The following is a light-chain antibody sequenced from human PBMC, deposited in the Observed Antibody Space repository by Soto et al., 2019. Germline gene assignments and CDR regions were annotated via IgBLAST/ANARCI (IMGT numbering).Light chain of an antibody. V-gene: IGLV2-14*01. CDR1: SSDVGGYNY. CDR2: DVS. J-gene: IGLJ1*01. CDR3: SSYTSSSTAPKV. Sequence: QSALTQPASVSGSPGQSITISCTGTSSDVGGYNYVSWYQQHPGKAPKLMIYDVSNRPSGVSNRFSGSKSGNTASLTISGLQAEDEADYYCSSYTSSSTAPKVFGTGTKLTVL.